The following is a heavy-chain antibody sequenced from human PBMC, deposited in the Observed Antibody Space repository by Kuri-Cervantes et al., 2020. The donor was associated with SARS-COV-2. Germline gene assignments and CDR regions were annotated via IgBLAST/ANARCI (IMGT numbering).Heavy chain of an antibody. Sequence: GESLKISCAASGFTFSNAWMSWVRQAPGKGLEWVSAISGSGGSTYYADSVKGRFTISRDNSKNTLYLQMNSLRAEDTAVYYCAKSGYYSSTSCFWGARAFDIWGQGTMVTVSS. CDR3: AKSGYYSSTSCFWGARAFDI. V-gene: IGHV3-23*01. D-gene: IGHD2-2*01. CDR1: GFTFSNAW. CDR2: ISGSGGST. J-gene: IGHJ3*02.